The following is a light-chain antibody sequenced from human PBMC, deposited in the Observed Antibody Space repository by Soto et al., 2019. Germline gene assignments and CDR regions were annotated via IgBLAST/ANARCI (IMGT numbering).Light chain of an antibody. CDR3: QQRGYWPPL. CDR1: QSVSSY. V-gene: IGKV3-11*01. Sequence: ETVLTQSPATLSLSPGERATLSCRASQSVSSYLAWYQQKPGQAPRLLIYDASNRATGIPARFSGSGSGTDFTLTISSLEPEDFAVYYCQQRGYWPPLFGGGTKVEIK. J-gene: IGKJ4*01. CDR2: DAS.